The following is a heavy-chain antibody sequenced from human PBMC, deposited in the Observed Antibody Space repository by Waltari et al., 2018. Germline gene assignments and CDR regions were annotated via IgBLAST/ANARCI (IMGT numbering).Heavy chain of an antibody. Sequence: EEQSVESGGGVVRAGGSLSFSWVAPGSAFGHDAMGWVRQAAGEGGGGVSGINWDGCNTEYADSVESRVTISRDNAKNSLHLQVSSLTAEDTAFYYCARVNSNYVNWFDPWGQGTLVIVSS. V-gene: IGHV3-20*04. CDR2: INWDGCNT. D-gene: IGHD4-4*01. CDR1: GSAFGHDA. CDR3: ARVNSNYVNWFDP. J-gene: IGHJ5*02.